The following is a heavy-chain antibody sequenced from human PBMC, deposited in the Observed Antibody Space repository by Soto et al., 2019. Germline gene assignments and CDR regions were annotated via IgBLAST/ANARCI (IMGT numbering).Heavy chain of an antibody. D-gene: IGHD2-2*01. J-gene: IGHJ6*02. CDR1: GFTFSSYG. V-gene: IGHV3-30*18. Sequence: QVQLVESGGGVVQPGRSLRLSCAASGFTFSSYGMHWVRQAPGTGLEWVAVISYDGSNKYYADSVKGRFTISRDNSKNPLYLQMSSLRAGDTAVYYCAKGPAIVLVPAAMNYYYGMEVWGQVNTVNASS. CDR2: ISYDGSNK. CDR3: AKGPAIVLVPAAMNYYYGMEV.